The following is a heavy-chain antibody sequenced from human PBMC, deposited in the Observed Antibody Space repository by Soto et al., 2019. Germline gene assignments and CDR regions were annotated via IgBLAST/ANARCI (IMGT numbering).Heavy chain of an antibody. CDR3: ARDKKGGIVANYFDY. V-gene: IGHV4-31*03. Sequence: SETLSLTCTVSGGSISSGGYYWIWIRQHPGKGLEWIGYIYYSGSTYYNPSLKSRVTISVDTSKNQFSLKLSSVTAADTAVYYCARDKKGGIVANYFDYWGQGTLVTVSS. CDR1: GGSISSGGYY. J-gene: IGHJ4*02. CDR2: IYYSGST. D-gene: IGHD3-22*01.